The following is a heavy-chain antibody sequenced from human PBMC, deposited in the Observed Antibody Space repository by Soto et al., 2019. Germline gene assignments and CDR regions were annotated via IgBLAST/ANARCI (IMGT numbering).Heavy chain of an antibody. V-gene: IGHV3-11*01. CDR3: ARXXXXSGVGPSTSNWFDP. CDR2: ISSSGNTI. Sequence: QVQLVESGGGLVKSGGSLRLSCAASGFTFSDYYMSWMRQAPGKGLEWLSYISSSGNTIYYATSVKGRFTISRDNAKNSLSLQMNSLTAEDTAVYYCARXXXXSGVGPSTSNWFDPWGQGTLVTVSS. D-gene: IGHD1-26*01. CDR1: GFTFSDYY. J-gene: IGHJ5*02.